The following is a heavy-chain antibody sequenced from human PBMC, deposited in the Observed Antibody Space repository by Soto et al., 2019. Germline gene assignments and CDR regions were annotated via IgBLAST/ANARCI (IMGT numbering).Heavy chain of an antibody. Sequence: QVQLVQSGAEVKKPGASVKVSCKASGYTFTSYAMHWVRQAPGQRLEWMGWINAGNGNTKYSQKFQGRVTITRDTSASTAYMELSSLRSEDTAEYYCARDMGFGLSDYWGQGTLVTVSS. J-gene: IGHJ4*02. D-gene: IGHD3-10*01. CDR3: ARDMGFGLSDY. CDR1: GYTFTSYA. CDR2: INAGNGNT. V-gene: IGHV1-3*01.